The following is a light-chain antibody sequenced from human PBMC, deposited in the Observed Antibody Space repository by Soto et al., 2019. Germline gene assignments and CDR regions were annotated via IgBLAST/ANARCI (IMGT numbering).Light chain of an antibody. CDR1: QSLLHSNGYNY. CDR2: LGS. CDR3: MQVLQTPYS. Sequence: DILMTQSPLSLPVTPGEPASISCRSSQSLLHSNGYNYLDWYLQKPGQPPQLLIYLGSDRAPGVTDRFSGSGSGTDFTLKISRVEAEDVGVYYCMQVLQTPYSFGQGNKLEI. V-gene: IGKV2-28*01. J-gene: IGKJ2*03.